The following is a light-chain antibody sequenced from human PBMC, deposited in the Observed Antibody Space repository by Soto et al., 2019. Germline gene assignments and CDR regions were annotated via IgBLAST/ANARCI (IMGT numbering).Light chain of an antibody. CDR2: GAS. J-gene: IGKJ4*01. Sequence: EIVLTQSPGTLSLSSGERATLSCRASQSVRSNYLAWYQQKPGQAPRLLIYGASSRATGIPDRFGGSGSGTDFTLTISRLEPEDFALYYCQQDASSPLTFGGGTKVEIK. CDR3: QQDASSPLT. V-gene: IGKV3-20*01. CDR1: QSVRSNY.